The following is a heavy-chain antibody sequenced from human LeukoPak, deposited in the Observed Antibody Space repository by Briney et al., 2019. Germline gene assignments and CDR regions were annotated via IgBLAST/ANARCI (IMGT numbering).Heavy chain of an antibody. CDR3: ARGYSSGNLDY. D-gene: IGHD5-18*01. J-gene: IGHJ4*02. Sequence: GGSLRLSCAASGFTFSSYWINWVRQAPGKGLEWVANIKQDGSEKYYVDSVKGRFTISRDNAKNSLYLQMNSLRAEDTAVYYCARGYSSGNLDYWGQGTLVTVSS. V-gene: IGHV3-7*01. CDR1: GFTFSSYW. CDR2: IKQDGSEK.